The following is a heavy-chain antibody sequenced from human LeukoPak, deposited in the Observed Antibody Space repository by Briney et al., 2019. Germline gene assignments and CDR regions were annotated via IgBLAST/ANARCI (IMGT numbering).Heavy chain of an antibody. CDR1: GFTFSSYE. V-gene: IGHV3-48*03. D-gene: IGHD1-26*01. Sequence: SGGSLRLSCAASGFTFSSYEMNWVRQAPGKGLEWISYISSSGNTIYYADSVKGRFTISRDNVKNSLYLQMNSLRAEDTAAYYCARDYRGVVDYWGQGTLVTVSS. CDR2: ISSSGNTI. CDR3: ARDYRGVVDY. J-gene: IGHJ4*02.